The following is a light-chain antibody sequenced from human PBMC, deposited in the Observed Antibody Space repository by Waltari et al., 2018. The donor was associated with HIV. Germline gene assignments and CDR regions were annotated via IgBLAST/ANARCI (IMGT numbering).Light chain of an antibody. J-gene: IGKJ5*01. CDR3: QQYYTPPIT. V-gene: IGKV4-1*01. CDR1: QSLFYTSNSRTY. CDR2: WAA. Sequence: DIVMTPSPASLAVSLGERATINCRSSQSLFYTSNSRTYLAWYQLKTGQPPKLLISWAATRESGVPDRFSGSGSGTAFALSISSLQAEDVAVYYCQQYYTPPITFGQGTRLEIK.